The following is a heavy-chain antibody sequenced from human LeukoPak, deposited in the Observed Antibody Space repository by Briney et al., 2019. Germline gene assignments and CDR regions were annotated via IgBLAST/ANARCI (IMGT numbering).Heavy chain of an antibody. CDR2: IYYSGST. CDR3: ARGYSYDSFDY. Sequence: SETLSLTCTVSGGSISIYYWSWIRQPPGKGLEWIGYIYYSGSTNYNPSLKSRVTISVDTSKNQFSLKLRSVTAADTAVYFCARGYSYDSFDYWGLGTLVTVSS. V-gene: IGHV4-59*01. D-gene: IGHD3-16*01. CDR1: GGSISIYY. J-gene: IGHJ4*02.